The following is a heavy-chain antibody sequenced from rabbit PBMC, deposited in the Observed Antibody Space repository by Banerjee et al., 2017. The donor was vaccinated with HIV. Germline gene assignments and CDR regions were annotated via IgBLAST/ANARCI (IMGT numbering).Heavy chain of an antibody. CDR1: GFDFSSYG. D-gene: IGHD6-1*01. Sequence: QEQLGESGGGLVQPGGSLKLSCKASGFDFSSYGVSWVRQAPGKGLEWIGYIDPVFGSTYYASWVNGRFTISSHNAQNTLYLQLNSLTAADTATYFCARCAGYGGYGYGYLDFWGPGTLVTVS. V-gene: IGHV1S47*01. CDR2: IDPVFGST. J-gene: IGHJ4*01. CDR3: ARCAGYGGYGYGYLDF.